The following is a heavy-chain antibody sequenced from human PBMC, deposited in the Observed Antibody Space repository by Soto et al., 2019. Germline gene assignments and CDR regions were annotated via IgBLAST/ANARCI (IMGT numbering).Heavy chain of an antibody. CDR2: ISYDGSNK. CDR3: AREEHGYNPTYCFDY. V-gene: IGHV3-30-3*01. J-gene: IGHJ4*02. D-gene: IGHD5-12*01. CDR1: GFTFSSYA. Sequence: QVQLVESGGGVVQPGRSLRLSCAASGFTFSSYALHWVRQAPGKGLEWVTVISYDGSNKYYADSVKGRFTISRDNSKNVLYLQMNSLRPEDTAVYYCAREEHGYNPTYCFDYWGQGTLVTVSS.